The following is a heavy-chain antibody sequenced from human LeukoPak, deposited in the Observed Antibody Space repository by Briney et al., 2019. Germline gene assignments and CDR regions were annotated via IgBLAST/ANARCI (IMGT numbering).Heavy chain of an antibody. D-gene: IGHD6-6*01. CDR3: ASRSRSPISARPDGAFDI. CDR1: GGSISSGGYS. Sequence: SETLSLTCAVSGGSISSGGYSWSWIRQPPGKGLEWIGYIYHSGSTYYNPSLKSRVTISVDRSKNQFSLKLSSVTAADTAVYFCASRSRSPISARPDGAFDIWGQGTMVSVSS. V-gene: IGHV4-30-2*01. CDR2: IYHSGST. J-gene: IGHJ3*02.